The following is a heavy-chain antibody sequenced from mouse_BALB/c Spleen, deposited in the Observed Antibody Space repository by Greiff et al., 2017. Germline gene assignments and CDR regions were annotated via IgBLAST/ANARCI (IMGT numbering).Heavy chain of an antibody. Sequence: VQLQQSGAELVRPGASVTLSCKASGYTFTDYEMHWVKQTPVHGLEWIGAIDPETGGTAYNQKFKGKATLTADKSSSTAYMELRSLTSEDSAVYYCTRGVRDYWGQGTTLTVSS. CDR2: IDPETGGT. J-gene: IGHJ2*01. CDR1: GYTFTDYE. V-gene: IGHV1-15*01. CDR3: TRGVRDY.